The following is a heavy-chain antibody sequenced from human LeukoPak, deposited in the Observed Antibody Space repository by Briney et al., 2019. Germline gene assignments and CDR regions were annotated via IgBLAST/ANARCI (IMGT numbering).Heavy chain of an antibody. V-gene: IGHV3-9*01. D-gene: IGHD4-17*01. Sequence: GGSMRLSCAASGFTFQDYAMHWVRQAPGKGLEWDSGISWNGALIGYVDSVKGRFTISRDNAKNSLFLQMNSLRAEDTALYYCVKDGTVTVTGQFDYWGQGTLVTVSS. J-gene: IGHJ4*02. CDR3: VKDGTVTVTGQFDY. CDR2: ISWNGALI. CDR1: GFTFQDYA.